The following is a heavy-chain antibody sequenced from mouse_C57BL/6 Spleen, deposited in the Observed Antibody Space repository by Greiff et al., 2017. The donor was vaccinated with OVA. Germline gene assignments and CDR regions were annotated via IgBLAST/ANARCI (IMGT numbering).Heavy chain of an antibody. CDR1: GFSLTSYG. J-gene: IGHJ2*01. CDR3: ARNSYEGYCDY. Sequence: QVQLKESGPGLVQPSPSLSITCTASGFSLTSYGVHWVRQSPGKGLEWLGVIWSGGSTDYNAAFISRLSIGKDNSKGQIFFRMNSMQADDTAIYYCARNSYEGYCDYWGQGTTLTVSS. V-gene: IGHV2-2*01. D-gene: IGHD2-3*01. CDR2: IWSGGST.